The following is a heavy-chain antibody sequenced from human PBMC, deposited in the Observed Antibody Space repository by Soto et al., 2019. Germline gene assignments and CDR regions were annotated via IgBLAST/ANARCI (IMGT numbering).Heavy chain of an antibody. CDR2: ISGSGGST. J-gene: IGHJ1*01. CDR1: GFTFIGHA. Sequence: AGGSQRHPNAASGFTFIGHAVSRVRQDPGKGLEWVSAISGSGGSTYYADSVKGRFTISRDNSKNTLYLQMNSLRAEDTAVYYCAKANPVTSSIYFQHWGQGTLVTVSS. V-gene: IGHV3-23*01. CDR3: AKANPVTSSIYFQH. D-gene: IGHD4-17*01.